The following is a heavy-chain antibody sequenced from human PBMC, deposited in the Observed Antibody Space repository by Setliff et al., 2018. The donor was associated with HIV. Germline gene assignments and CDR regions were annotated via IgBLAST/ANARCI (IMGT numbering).Heavy chain of an antibody. CDR2: ITGTGSGR. CDR1: GFTLSSYS. CDR3: ERDLCGTYNWYLHY. D-gene: IGHD1-20*01. J-gene: IGHJ4*02. Sequence: GGSLRLSCAASGFTLSSYSMHWVRQAPGKGLEWVSYITGTGSGRDYSDSVKGRFTISRDNAKNSLFLQMNTLTVDDTGLYFFERDLCGTYNWYLHYWGRGTLVTVSS. V-gene: IGHV3-48*04.